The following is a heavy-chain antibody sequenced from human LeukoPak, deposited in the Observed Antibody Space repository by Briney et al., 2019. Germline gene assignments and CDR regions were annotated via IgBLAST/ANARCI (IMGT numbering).Heavy chain of an antibody. J-gene: IGHJ4*02. CDR2: INPNSGGT. D-gene: IGHD2-15*01. CDR3: ARASVAARSRATDY. CDR1: GYTFTGYY. V-gene: IGHV1-2*02. Sequence: ASVKVSCKASGYTFTGYYMHWVRQAPGQGLEWMGWINPNSGGTNYAQKFQGRVTMTRDTSISTAYMELSRLRSDDTAVYYCARASVAARSRATDYWGQGTLVTASS.